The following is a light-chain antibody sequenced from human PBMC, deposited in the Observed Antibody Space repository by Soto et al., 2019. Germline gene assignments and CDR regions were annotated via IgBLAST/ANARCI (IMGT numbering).Light chain of an antibody. CDR3: IQDFISPLT. CDR1: QGISSY. J-gene: IGKJ1*01. Sequence: AIRMTQSPSSVSASTGDRVTITCLASQGISSYLAWYQQKPGKAPKLLIYAASTLQSGVPSRFSGRGSGTNFTLTISSLQPEDFATYYCIQDFISPLTVGQGTKVDIK. V-gene: IGKV1-8*01. CDR2: AAS.